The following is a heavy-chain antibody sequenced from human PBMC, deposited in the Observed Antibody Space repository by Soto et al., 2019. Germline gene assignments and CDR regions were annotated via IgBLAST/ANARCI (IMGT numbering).Heavy chain of an antibody. D-gene: IGHD1-1*01. CDR1: GFTFSSYS. CDR2: ISSSSSYI. CDR3: ARMGGPTGTLLSWFDP. V-gene: IGHV3-21*01. J-gene: IGHJ5*02. Sequence: PGGSLRLSCAASGFTFSSYSMNWVRQAPGKGLEWVSSISSSSSYIYYADSVKGRFTISRDNAKNSLYLQMNSLRAEDTAVYYCARMGGPTGTLLSWFDPWGQGTLVTVSS.